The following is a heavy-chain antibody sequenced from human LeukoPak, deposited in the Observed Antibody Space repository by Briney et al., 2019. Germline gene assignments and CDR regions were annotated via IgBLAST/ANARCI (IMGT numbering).Heavy chain of an antibody. V-gene: IGHV1-69*06. J-gene: IGHJ3*02. D-gene: IGHD5-24*01. CDR3: ARDLGEGDGYSYGRRDHDAFDI. CDR1: GYTFTGYY. CDR2: IIPIFGTA. Sequence: ASVKVSCKVSGYTFTGYYMHWVRQAPGQGLEWMGGIIPIFGTANYAQKFQGRVTITADKSTSTAYMELSSLRSEDTAVYYCARDLGEGDGYSYGRRDHDAFDIWGQGTMVTVSS.